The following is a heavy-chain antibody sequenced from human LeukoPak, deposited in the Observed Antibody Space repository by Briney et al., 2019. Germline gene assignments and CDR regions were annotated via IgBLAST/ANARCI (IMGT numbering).Heavy chain of an antibody. CDR1: GGSISSYY. J-gene: IGHJ5*02. CDR3: ARHAHFVRGPPSRFDP. D-gene: IGHD3-10*01. V-gene: IGHV4-59*01. CDR2: IYYSGST. Sequence: KTSETLSLTCTVSGGSISSYYWSWIRQPPGKGLEWIGYIYYSGSTNYNPSLKSRVTISVDTSKNQFSLKLSSVTAADTAVYYCARHAHFVRGPPSRFDPWGQGTLVTVSS.